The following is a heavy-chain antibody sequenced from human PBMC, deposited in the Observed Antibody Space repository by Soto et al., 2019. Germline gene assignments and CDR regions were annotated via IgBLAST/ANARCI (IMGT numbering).Heavy chain of an antibody. J-gene: IGHJ4*02. V-gene: IGHV3-64D*06. CDR3: VKGEYYYDSSGYYPFDY. CDR1: GFTFSSYA. CDR2: ISTNGGST. Sequence: PGGSLRLSCEASGFTFSSYAMHWVRQAPGKGMEYVSSISTNGGSTDYADSVKGRFTISRDNSKNTVYLQMSSLRVEDTAVYYCVKGEYYYDSSGYYPFDYWGQGTLVTVSS. D-gene: IGHD3-22*01.